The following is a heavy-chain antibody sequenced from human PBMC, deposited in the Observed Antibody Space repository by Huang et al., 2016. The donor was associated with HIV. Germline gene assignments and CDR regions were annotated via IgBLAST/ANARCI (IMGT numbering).Heavy chain of an antibody. Sequence: QEQLVASGGGVVQPGGSLRLSCATSGFSFSHYGMHWVRQAPGKGLEWVAFIRFDGGNKHYADSAKGRFTIARDNSKKMLFLEMNSLRGDDTAFYYCATDLGGYSFDYWGQGALVSVSS. CDR2: IRFDGGNK. V-gene: IGHV3-30*02. D-gene: IGHD2-21*02. CDR3: ATDLGGYSFDY. J-gene: IGHJ4*02. CDR1: GFSFSHYG.